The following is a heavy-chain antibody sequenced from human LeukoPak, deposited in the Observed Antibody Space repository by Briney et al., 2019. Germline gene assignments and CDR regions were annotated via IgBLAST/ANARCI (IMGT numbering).Heavy chain of an antibody. CDR3: TTGGYGGQFDY. CDR2: IKSKTDDGTT. CDR1: GFAFSNAW. D-gene: IGHD5-12*01. Sequence: GGSLRLSCAASGFAFSNAWMSWVRQAPGKGLEWVGRIKSKTDDGTTDYAAPVKARLTISRDDSKNTLYLQMNSLKTEDTAVYYCTTGGYGGQFDYWGQGTLVAVSS. V-gene: IGHV3-15*01. J-gene: IGHJ4*02.